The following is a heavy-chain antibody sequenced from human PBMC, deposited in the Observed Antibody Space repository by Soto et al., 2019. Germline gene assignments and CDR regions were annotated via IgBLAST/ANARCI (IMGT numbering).Heavy chain of an antibody. Sequence: APVKASCNSSGYTFTSYDSNWVRQAPEQGLEWMGWMSPNSGNTGYAQKFQGRVTMTRNTSIGTAYMELSSLRSEDTAVYYCVREGGDNWFDPWGQGTLVTV. CDR1: GYTFTSYD. J-gene: IGHJ5*02. D-gene: IGHD3-16*01. CDR2: MSPNSGNT. V-gene: IGHV1-8*01. CDR3: VREGGDNWFDP.